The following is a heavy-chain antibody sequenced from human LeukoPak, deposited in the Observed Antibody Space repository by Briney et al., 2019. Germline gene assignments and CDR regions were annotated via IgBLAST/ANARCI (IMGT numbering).Heavy chain of an antibody. Sequence: GGSLRLSCAASGFTFSSYEMNWVRQAPGKGLEWVSYISSSGSTIYYADSVKGRFTISRDNAKNSLYLQMNSLRAEDTAAYYCAGAQPGYCSGGSCYEFDYWGQGTLVTVSS. J-gene: IGHJ4*02. D-gene: IGHD2-15*01. V-gene: IGHV3-48*03. CDR2: ISSSGSTI. CDR1: GFTFSSYE. CDR3: AGAQPGYCSGGSCYEFDY.